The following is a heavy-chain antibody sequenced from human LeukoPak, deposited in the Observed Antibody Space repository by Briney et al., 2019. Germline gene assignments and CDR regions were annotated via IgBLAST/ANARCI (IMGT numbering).Heavy chain of an antibody. Sequence: PGGSLRLSCAASGFTFSSHNMNWVRQAPGKGLEWVSAISGSGGSTYYADSVKGRFTISRDNSKNTLYLQMNSLRAEDTAVYYCAKIWAAAGSSFDPWGQGTLVTVSS. CDR1: GFTFSSHN. V-gene: IGHV3-23*01. D-gene: IGHD6-13*01. CDR3: AKIWAAAGSSFDP. J-gene: IGHJ5*02. CDR2: ISGSGGST.